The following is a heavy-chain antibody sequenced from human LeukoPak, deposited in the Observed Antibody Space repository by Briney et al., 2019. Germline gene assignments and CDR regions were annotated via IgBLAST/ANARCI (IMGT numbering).Heavy chain of an antibody. CDR2: ISGSGGST. CDR3: AKVTRQYYFDY. V-gene: IGHV3-23*01. J-gene: IGHJ4*02. CDR1: GFTFDDYA. Sequence: GRSLRLSCAASGFTFDDYAMHWVRQAPGKGLEWVSAISGSGGSTYYADSVKGRFTISRDNSKNTLYLQMNSLRVEDTAVFYCAKVTRQYYFDYWGQGTLVTVSS. D-gene: IGHD1-1*01.